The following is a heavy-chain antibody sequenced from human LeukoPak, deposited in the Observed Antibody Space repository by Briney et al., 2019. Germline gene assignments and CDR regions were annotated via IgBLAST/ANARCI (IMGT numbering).Heavy chain of an antibody. CDR2: INTNNGGT. CDR3: ARDRVSGRDADYFDY. Sequence: ASVKVSCKASGYSFPGYYMHWVRRAPGQGLEWMGWINTNNGGTNYAQKFQGRVTMTRDTSINTAYMELSSLRSDDTAVYYCARDRVSGRDADYFDYWGQGTLVTVSS. CDR1: GYSFPGYY. V-gene: IGHV1-2*02. J-gene: IGHJ4*02. D-gene: IGHD1-26*01.